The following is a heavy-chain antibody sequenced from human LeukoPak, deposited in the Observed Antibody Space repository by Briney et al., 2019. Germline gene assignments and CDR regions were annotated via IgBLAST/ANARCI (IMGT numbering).Heavy chain of an antibody. D-gene: IGHD7-27*01. CDR1: GYTFTGYY. Sequence: ASVKVSCKASGYTFTGYYMHWVRQAPGQGLEWMGWIYRNSDGTNYAQKFQDRVAMTTDTSISTAYMELSRLRSDDTAVYYCARSGTAEGLVFDYWGQGILVTVSS. J-gene: IGHJ4*02. CDR2: IYRNSDGT. V-gene: IGHV1-2*02. CDR3: ARSGTAEGLVFDY.